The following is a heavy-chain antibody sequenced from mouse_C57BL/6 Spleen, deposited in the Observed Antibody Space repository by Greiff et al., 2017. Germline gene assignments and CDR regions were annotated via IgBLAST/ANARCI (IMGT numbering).Heavy chain of an antibody. CDR1: GFPFSDYY. J-gene: IGHJ2*01. CDR3: ARGGNLFLYYFDY. Sequence: EVKLMESEGGLVQPGSSMKLSCTASGFPFSDYYMAWVRQVPEKGLEWVANINYDGSSTYYLDSLKSRFIISRDNAKNILYLQMSSLKSEDTATYYCARGGNLFLYYFDYWGQGTTLTVSS. CDR2: INYDGSST. D-gene: IGHD1-1*01. V-gene: IGHV5-16*01.